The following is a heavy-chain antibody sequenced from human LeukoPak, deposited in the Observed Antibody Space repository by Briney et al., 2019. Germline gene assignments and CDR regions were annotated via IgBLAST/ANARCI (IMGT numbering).Heavy chain of an antibody. CDR3: AKNSITIFGVVTELDY. J-gene: IGHJ4*02. D-gene: IGHD3-3*01. V-gene: IGHV3-23*01. Sequence: PGGSLRLSCAASGFIFSSYAMSWVRQAPGKGLEWVTAISGSGGSTYYADSVKGRFTISRDNSKNTMYLQMNSLRAEDTAVYYCAKNSITIFGVVTELDYWGQGTLVTVSS. CDR2: ISGSGGST. CDR1: GFIFSSYA.